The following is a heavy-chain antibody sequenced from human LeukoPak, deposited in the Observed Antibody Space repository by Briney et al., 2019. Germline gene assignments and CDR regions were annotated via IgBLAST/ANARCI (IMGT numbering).Heavy chain of an antibody. Sequence: GGSLSLSCAACGFTFSRYGMQWVREAPGRGLVWVAFIRYDGSTKYYANSVKGRFTISRDNSKNTLYLQMNSLRAEDTAVYYCAIDSGGREVYGSGTYWGQGTRVTVSS. D-gene: IGHD3-10*01. CDR3: AIDSGGREVYGSGTY. CDR1: GFTFSRYG. J-gene: IGHJ4*02. CDR2: IRYDGSTK. V-gene: IGHV3-30*02.